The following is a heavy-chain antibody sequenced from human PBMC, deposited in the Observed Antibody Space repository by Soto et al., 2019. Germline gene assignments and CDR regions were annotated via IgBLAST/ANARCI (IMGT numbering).Heavy chain of an antibody. Sequence: GESLKISCKGSGYSFTIYWIGWVRQMPGKGLEWMGIIYPGDSDTRYSPSFQGQVTISADKSISTAYLQWSSLKASDTAMYYCARPRITYCTNGVCPKYYYYYYGMDVWGQGTTVTVSS. CDR3: ARPRITYCTNGVCPKYYYYYYGMDV. CDR1: GYSFTIYW. J-gene: IGHJ6*02. CDR2: IYPGDSDT. D-gene: IGHD2-8*01. V-gene: IGHV5-51*01.